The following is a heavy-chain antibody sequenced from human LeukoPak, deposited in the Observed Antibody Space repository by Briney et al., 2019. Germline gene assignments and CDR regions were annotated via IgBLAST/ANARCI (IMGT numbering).Heavy chain of an antibody. CDR3: ARPHCSSTDCHPPEWFDP. CDR2: MNPNSGNT. Sequence: EASVKVSCKASRYTFTNYDINWVRQATGQGLEGMRWMNPNSGNTGYAQKFQGRVTMTRNTSISTAYMELSSLRSDDTAVYYCARPHCSSTDCHPPEWFDPWGPGTLVTVSS. D-gene: IGHD2-2*01. J-gene: IGHJ5*02. V-gene: IGHV1-8*01. CDR1: RYTFTNYD.